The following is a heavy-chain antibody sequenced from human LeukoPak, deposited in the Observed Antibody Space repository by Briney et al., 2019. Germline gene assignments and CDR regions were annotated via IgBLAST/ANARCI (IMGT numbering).Heavy chain of an antibody. Sequence: AGRSLRLSCAASGFTFSSYWMHWVRQAPGKGLVWVSRINSDGSSTSYADSVKGRFTISRDNAKNTLYLQMNSLRAEDTAVYYCARVRYDSSAFDIWGQGTMVTVSS. V-gene: IGHV3-74*01. D-gene: IGHD3-22*01. CDR1: GFTFSSYW. CDR2: INSDGSST. J-gene: IGHJ3*02. CDR3: ARVRYDSSAFDI.